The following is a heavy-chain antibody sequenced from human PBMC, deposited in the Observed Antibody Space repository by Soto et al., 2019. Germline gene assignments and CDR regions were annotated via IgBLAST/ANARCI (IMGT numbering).Heavy chain of an antibody. CDR2: TYYRSKWYT. V-gene: IGHV6-1*01. CDR3: ARDRRSGTYNYNWFDP. J-gene: IGHJ5*02. CDR1: GDSVSSNSAA. D-gene: IGHD1-26*01. Sequence: TLSLTCAISGDSVSSNSAAWNWIRQSPSRGLEWLGRTYYRSKWYTDYAVSVKSRISINPDTSKNQLSLQLDSVTPEDTAVYYCARDRRSGTYNYNWFDPWGQGTLVTVSS.